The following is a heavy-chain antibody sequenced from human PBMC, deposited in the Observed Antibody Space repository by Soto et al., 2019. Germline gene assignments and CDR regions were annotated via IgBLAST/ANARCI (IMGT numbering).Heavy chain of an antibody. CDR1: GFTFSDYG. V-gene: IGHV3-30*03. D-gene: IGHD1-26*01. CDR3: TVVKRWDQYSTSGYWFDP. Sequence: GGSLRLSCAVSGFTFSDYGMHWVRQAPGKGLEWVAVMSYAGSYKYYADSVKGRFTISRDLSGNTLFLQMNSLKTEDTAVYYCTVVKRWDQYSTSGYWFDPWGPGTLVTVSS. CDR2: MSYAGSYK. J-gene: IGHJ5*02.